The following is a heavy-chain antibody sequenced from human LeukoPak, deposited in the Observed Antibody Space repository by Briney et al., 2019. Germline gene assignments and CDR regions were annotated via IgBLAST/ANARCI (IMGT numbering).Heavy chain of an antibody. CDR3: ARVDGLGYGDPRYYYGMDV. CDR2: MNPNSGNT. V-gene: IGHV1-8*01. J-gene: IGHJ6*02. D-gene: IGHD4-17*01. Sequence: ASVKVSCKASGYTFTSYDINWVRQATGQGLEWMGWMNPNSGNTGYAQKFQGRVTMTRNTSISTAYMELSSLRSEDTAVYYCARVDGLGYGDPRYYYGMDVWGQGTTVTVSS. CDR1: GYTFTSYD.